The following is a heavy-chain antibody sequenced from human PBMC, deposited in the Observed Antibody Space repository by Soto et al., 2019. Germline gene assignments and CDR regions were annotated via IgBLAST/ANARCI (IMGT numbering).Heavy chain of an antibody. J-gene: IGHJ4*02. CDR3: TTDRPSRLRNPRV. Sequence: GGSLRLSCEASGLTFSTAYMSWVRQAPGKGLEWVGRIKTKADGGTTEYAAPVKGRFNISRDDSKNTLYVEMSSLKTEDTAVYYCTTDRPSRLRNPRVWGRGTLVTVSS. CDR1: GLTFSTAY. CDR2: IKTKADGGTT. D-gene: IGHD4-17*01. V-gene: IGHV3-15*01.